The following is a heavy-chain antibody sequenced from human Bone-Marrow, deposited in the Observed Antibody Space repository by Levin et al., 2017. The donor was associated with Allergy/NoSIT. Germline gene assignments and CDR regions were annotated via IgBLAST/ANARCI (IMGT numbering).Heavy chain of an antibody. J-gene: IGHJ4*02. V-gene: IGHV3-15*01. CDR2: IKSNTDGGTT. CDR3: TTDGLINSDSSGYSQPGNLDY. Sequence: GGSLRLSCTTSGFTFSHAWMNWVRQAPGKGLEWVGRIKSNTDGGTTDYAPPVKGRFTILRDDSKNTLFLQMSSLKTEDTGVYYCTTDGLINSDSSGYSQPGNLDYWGQGTRVSVSS. CDR1: GFTFSHAW. D-gene: IGHD3-22*01.